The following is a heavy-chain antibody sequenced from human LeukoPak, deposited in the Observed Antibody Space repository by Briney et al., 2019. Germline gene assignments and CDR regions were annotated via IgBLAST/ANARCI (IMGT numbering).Heavy chain of an antibody. CDR3: AKDRRHYYESSGYYGDSDY. J-gene: IGHJ4*02. D-gene: IGHD3-22*01. CDR2: ISGSGVST. V-gene: IGHV3-23*01. CDR1: GFTFSSYW. Sequence: GGSLRLSCAASGFTFSSYWMHWVRQAPGKGLEWVSAISGSGVSTYYADSVKGRFTISRDNSKNTLYLQMNSLRAEDTAVYYCAKDRRHYYESSGYYGDSDYWGQGTLVTVSS.